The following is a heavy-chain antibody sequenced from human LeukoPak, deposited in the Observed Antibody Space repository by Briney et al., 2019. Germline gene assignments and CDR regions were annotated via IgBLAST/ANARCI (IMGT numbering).Heavy chain of an antibody. CDR1: GGSISSGGYY. CDR2: IYHSGST. D-gene: IGHD1-26*01. CDR3: AREWEPGPYAFDI. Sequence: SETLSLTCTVSGGSISSGGYYWSWIRQPPGKGLEWIGYIYHSGSTYYNPSLKSRVTISVDRSKNQFSLKLSSVTAADTAVYYCAREWEPGPYAFDIWGQGTMVTVSS. J-gene: IGHJ3*02. V-gene: IGHV4-30-2*01.